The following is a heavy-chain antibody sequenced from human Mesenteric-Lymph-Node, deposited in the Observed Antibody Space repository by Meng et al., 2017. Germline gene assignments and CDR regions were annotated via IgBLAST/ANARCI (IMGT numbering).Heavy chain of an antibody. D-gene: IGHD3-3*01. CDR3: ARRGFDASGYYSFFDQ. V-gene: IGHV5-51*01. Sequence: GESLKISCQASGYSFGTYWIGWVRQTPGKGLEAMGIIYPRDSDTTYSPSFQGQVTISADKSAGTVYLQWSSLKASDTAIYFCARRGFDASGYYSFFDQWGQGTLVTVSS. CDR1: GYSFGTYW. CDR2: IYPRDSDT. J-gene: IGHJ4*02.